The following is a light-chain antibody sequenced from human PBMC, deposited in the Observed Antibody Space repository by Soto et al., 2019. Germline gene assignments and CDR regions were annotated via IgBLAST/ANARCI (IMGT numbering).Light chain of an antibody. CDR2: DTY. J-gene: IGKJ4*01. CDR1: PRVSRD. Sequence: EIVMTQSPADLSVSPGERVTLSCRASPRVSRDLAWYQQKPDQAPRLLIYDTYTRATGGPARLSGSRSWTEFTLPISELQYDDFSVYYCQQYNQWPPLTFGVGTKVEIK. V-gene: IGKV3D-15*01. CDR3: QQYNQWPPLT.